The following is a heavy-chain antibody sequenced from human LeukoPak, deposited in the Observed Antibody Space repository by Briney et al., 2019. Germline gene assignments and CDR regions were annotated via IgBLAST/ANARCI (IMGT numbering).Heavy chain of an antibody. CDR2: ISSSGDFT. J-gene: IGHJ4*02. D-gene: IGHD3-22*01. CDR1: GFTSNIYS. Sequence: GGSLRLSCAASGFTSNIYSMSWVRQAPGKGLEWVSSISSSGDFTVYAGSVKGRFTISRDNSKNTLYLQMNSLRAEDTAIYYCAKDRPNYYESNGHYYRRDGDYWGQGTLVTVSS. CDR3: AKDRPNYYESNGHYYRRDGDY. V-gene: IGHV3-23*01.